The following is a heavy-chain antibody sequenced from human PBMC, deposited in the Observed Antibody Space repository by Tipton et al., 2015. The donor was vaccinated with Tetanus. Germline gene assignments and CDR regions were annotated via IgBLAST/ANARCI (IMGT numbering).Heavy chain of an antibody. Sequence: TLSLTCSVSGASISSGGYFWNWIRHRPGKGLEWIGYIDYSGDTYINPSLKSRITMSVDTSKNQVSLNVSSVTAADTAVYYCARDQGGGRVVRLNWFGPWGQGTLVTVSS. D-gene: IGHD6-6*01. CDR1: GASISSGGYF. V-gene: IGHV4-31*03. CDR2: IDYSGDT. CDR3: ARDQGGGRVVRLNWFGP. J-gene: IGHJ5*02.